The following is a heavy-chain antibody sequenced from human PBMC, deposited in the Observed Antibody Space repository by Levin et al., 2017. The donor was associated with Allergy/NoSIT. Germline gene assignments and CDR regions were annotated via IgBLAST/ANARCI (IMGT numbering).Heavy chain of an antibody. CDR3: ARDTPFYYGSGSYFGEY. J-gene: IGHJ4*02. CDR2: ISVYNGNT. Sequence: GESLKISCKASGYTFGSYGISWVRQAPGQGLEWMGWISVYNGNTDYAQKFQGRVIMTTDTSTTTAYLELRSLRSDDTAVYYCARDTPFYYGSGSYFGEYWGQGTLVTVSS. D-gene: IGHD3-10*01. V-gene: IGHV1-18*01. CDR1: GYTFGSYG.